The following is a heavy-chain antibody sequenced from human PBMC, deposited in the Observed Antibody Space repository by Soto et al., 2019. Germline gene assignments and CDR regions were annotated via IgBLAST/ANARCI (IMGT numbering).Heavy chain of an antibody. CDR2: ISSSAYTI. Sequence: AGGSLRLSCVASGFTFSSYEMNWVRQAPGKGLEWVSYISSSAYTIYYADSVKGRFTISRDNAKNSLYLQMNSLRAEDTAMYYCARDKEAWLAGNQPFDYWGQGTLVTVSS. CDR1: GFTFSSYE. J-gene: IGHJ4*02. V-gene: IGHV3-48*03. CDR3: ARDKEAWLAGNQPFDY. D-gene: IGHD6-19*01.